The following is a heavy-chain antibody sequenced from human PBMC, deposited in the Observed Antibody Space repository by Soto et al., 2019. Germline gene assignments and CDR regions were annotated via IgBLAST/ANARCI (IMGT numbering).Heavy chain of an antibody. CDR1: GGTFSSYP. CDR3: ARPRTTGTTKDYEY. CDR2: IIPIFGSV. J-gene: IGHJ1*01. V-gene: IGHV1-69*13. D-gene: IGHD1-1*01. Sequence: SVKVSCKASGGTFSSYPISWVRQAPGQGLEWMGVIIPIFGSVNSAQKFQGRVTITADESTSTAYMELSSLRSEDTAVYYCARPRTTGTTKDYEYWNQGRMFAVCS.